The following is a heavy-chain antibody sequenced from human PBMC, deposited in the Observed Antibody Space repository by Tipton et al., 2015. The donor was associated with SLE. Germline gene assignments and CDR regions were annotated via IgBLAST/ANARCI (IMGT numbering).Heavy chain of an antibody. J-gene: IGHJ4*02. V-gene: IGHV4-59*11. Sequence: TLSLTCSVSGGSIRGHYWSWIRQPPGKGLEWIGYIYNSGDTNYNPSLKSRVTISVDTSKNQFSLNLSSVTAADTAVYYCARDRGTTFFDFWGQGTLVTVSS. D-gene: IGHD1-7*01. CDR2: IYNSGDT. CDR1: GGSIRGHY. CDR3: ARDRGTTFFDF.